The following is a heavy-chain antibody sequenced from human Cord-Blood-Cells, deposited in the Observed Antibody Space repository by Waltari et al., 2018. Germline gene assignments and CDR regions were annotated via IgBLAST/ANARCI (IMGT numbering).Heavy chain of an antibody. CDR1: GGSISSSSYY. V-gene: IGHV4-39*01. Sequence: QLQLQESGPGLVKPSETLSLTCTVSGGSISSSSYYWGWIRQPPGKGLEWIGSIDYSGRTYTNPSLKSRVTIAVDTSKTQFSLKLISVTAADTAVYYCASPTPNYDFGSGYDAFDIWGQGTMVTVSS. J-gene: IGHJ3*02. CDR2: IDYSGRT. CDR3: ASPTPNYDFGSGYDAFDI. D-gene: IGHD3-3*01.